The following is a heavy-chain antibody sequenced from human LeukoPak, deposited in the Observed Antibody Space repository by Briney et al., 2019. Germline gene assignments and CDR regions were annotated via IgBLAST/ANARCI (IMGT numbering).Heavy chain of an antibody. D-gene: IGHD2-15*01. J-gene: IGHJ4*02. CDR3: GTSRYSSGSVDDS. V-gene: IGHV3-66*01. CDR2: IFGAETT. Sequence: GGSLRLSCAASGFTFNSYAMTWVRQAPGKGLEWVSVIFGAETTFYADSVKGRFSTSRDGSKNTLYLQMNGLRVEDTAVYYCGTSRYSSGSVDDSWGQGTLVTVSS. CDR1: GFTFNSYA.